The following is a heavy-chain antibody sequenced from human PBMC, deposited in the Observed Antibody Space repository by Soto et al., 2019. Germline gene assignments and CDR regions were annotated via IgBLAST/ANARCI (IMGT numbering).Heavy chain of an antibody. J-gene: IGHJ4*02. Sequence: EVQLLESGGGLVQPGGSLRLSCAASGFIFSTYDMSWVRQAPGKGLEWVATISNSGGSTYYADSVQGRFTISRDNSKNTLYLQKNSLRAEDTAVFYCAKDGIPVAAPFDYCGQGTQVTVSS. V-gene: IGHV3-23*01. D-gene: IGHD6-19*01. CDR1: GFIFSTYD. CDR3: AKDGIPVAAPFDY. CDR2: ISNSGGST.